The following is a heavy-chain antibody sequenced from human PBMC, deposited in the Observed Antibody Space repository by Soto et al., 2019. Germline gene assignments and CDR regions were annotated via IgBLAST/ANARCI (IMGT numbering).Heavy chain of an antibody. CDR2: ISGSGGST. Sequence: GGSLRLSCAASGFTFSSYAMSWVRQAPGKGLEWVSAISGSGGSTYYADSVKGRFTISRDNSKNTLYLQMNSLRAEDTAVYYCANFYDGYGRRYPFAYWARGTLVPVSS. CDR3: ANFYDGYGRRYPFAY. CDR1: GFTFSSYA. D-gene: IGHD5-12*01. J-gene: IGHJ4*02. V-gene: IGHV3-23*01.